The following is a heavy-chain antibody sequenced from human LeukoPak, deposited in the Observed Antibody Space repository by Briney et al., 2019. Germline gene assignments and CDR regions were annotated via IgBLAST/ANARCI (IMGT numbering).Heavy chain of an antibody. CDR3: ANVRAGPSGYYYMDV. V-gene: IGHV3-53*01. CDR2: IYAGANT. J-gene: IGHJ6*03. CDR1: GFSVGRSY. D-gene: IGHD1-26*01. Sequence: GGSLRLSCAASGFSVGRSYMTWVRQAPGKGLEWVSEIYAGANTYYADSVKGRLTIARDNSQNTLYLQMNSLRVEDTAVYYFANVRAGPSGYYYMDVWGKGTTVTVS.